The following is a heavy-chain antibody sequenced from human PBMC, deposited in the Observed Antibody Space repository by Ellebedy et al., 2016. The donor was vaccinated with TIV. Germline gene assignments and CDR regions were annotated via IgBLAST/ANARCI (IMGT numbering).Heavy chain of an antibody. J-gene: IGHJ4*02. V-gene: IGHV3-30*18. CDR3: AKDRRIAAAGILFDY. CDR1: GFTFSSYG. D-gene: IGHD6-13*01. Sequence: GESLKISXAASGFTFSSYGMHWVRQAPGKGLEWVAVISYDGSNKYYADSVKGRFTISRDNSKNTLYLQMNSLRAEDTAVYYCAKDRRIAAAGILFDYWGQGTLVTVSS. CDR2: ISYDGSNK.